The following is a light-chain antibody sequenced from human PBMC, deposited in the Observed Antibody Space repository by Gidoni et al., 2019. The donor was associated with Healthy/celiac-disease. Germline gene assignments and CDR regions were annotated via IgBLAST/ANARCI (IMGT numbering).Light chain of an antibody. Sequence: SYVLTQPPSASVAPGQTARINCGGNNIGRKSVHWYQQKPGQAPVLVVYDDSDRPSGIPERFPGSNSGNTATLTISRVEAGDEADYYCQVWDSSSDHVVFGGGTKLTVL. CDR3: QVWDSSSDHVV. CDR1: NIGRKS. V-gene: IGLV3-21*02. CDR2: DDS. J-gene: IGLJ2*01.